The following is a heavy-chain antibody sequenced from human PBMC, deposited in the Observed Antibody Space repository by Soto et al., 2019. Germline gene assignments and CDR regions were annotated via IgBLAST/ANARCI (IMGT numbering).Heavy chain of an antibody. CDR2: IYPRDSDT. D-gene: IGHD6-13*01. CDR3: ARHRWGIAAEDY. J-gene: IGHJ4*02. V-gene: IGHV5-51*01. CDR1: GYSFTTYW. Sequence: PWESLKISCKGSGYSFTTYWIGWVRQMPGKGLEWMGIIYPRDSDTKYSPSFQGLVTISADKSITTAYLQWNSLKASDTAMYYCARHRWGIAAEDYWGQGTLVTVSS.